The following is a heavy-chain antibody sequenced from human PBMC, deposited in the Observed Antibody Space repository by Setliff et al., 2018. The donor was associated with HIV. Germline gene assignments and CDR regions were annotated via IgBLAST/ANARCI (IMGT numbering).Heavy chain of an antibody. CDR2: INHSGST. CDR1: GASFSGYY. D-gene: IGHD3-3*01. J-gene: IGHJ6*02. V-gene: IGHV4-34*01. CDR3: ARIFGDQGYYYGMDV. Sequence: SETLSLTCAVYGASFSGYYWSWIRQPPGKDLEWIGEINHSGSTNYNPSLKSRVTISVDTSKNQFSLKLSSVIAADTAVYYCARIFGDQGYYYGMDVWGQGTLVTVSS.